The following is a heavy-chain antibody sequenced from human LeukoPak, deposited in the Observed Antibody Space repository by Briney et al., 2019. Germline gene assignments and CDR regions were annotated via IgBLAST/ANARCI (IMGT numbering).Heavy chain of an antibody. CDR1: RFTFSSYG. CDR2: TRYDGSNK. D-gene: IGHD5-18*01. CDR3: AIDPWIHLWLGRSFYY. Sequence: PGGSLRLSCAASRFTFSSYGMHWVRQAPGKGLEWVALTRYDGSNKYYADSVKGRFTISRDNSKNTLYLQMNSLRAEDTAVYYCAIDPWIHLWLGRSFYYWGQGTLVTVYS. J-gene: IGHJ4*02. V-gene: IGHV3-30*02.